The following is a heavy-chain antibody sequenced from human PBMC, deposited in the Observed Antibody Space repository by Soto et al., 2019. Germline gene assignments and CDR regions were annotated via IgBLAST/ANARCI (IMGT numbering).Heavy chain of an antibody. CDR1: GFTFSSYG. D-gene: IGHD1-26*01. J-gene: IGHJ6*02. CDR2: ISYDGSNK. V-gene: IGHV3-30*18. Sequence: GGSLRLSCAASGFTFSSYGMHWVRQAPGKGLEWVAVISYDGSNKYYADSVKGRFTISRDNSKNTLYLQMNSLRAEDTAVYYCAKTIVGALRRPGNYYYHYGMDVWGQGTTVTVSS. CDR3: AKTIVGALRRPGNYYYHYGMDV.